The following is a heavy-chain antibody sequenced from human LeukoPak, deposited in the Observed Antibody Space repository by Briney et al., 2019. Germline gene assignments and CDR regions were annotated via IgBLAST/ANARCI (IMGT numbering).Heavy chain of an antibody. D-gene: IGHD3-22*01. CDR2: ISGSGGST. CDR1: GFTFSSYG. V-gene: IGHV3-23*01. Sequence: PGGSLRLSCAASGFTFSSYGMSWVRQAPGKGLEWVSAISGSGGSTYYADSVKGRFTISRDNSKNTLYLQMNSLRAEDTAVYYCARHYDSSGYCYDYWGQGTLVTVSS. J-gene: IGHJ4*02. CDR3: ARHYDSSGYCYDY.